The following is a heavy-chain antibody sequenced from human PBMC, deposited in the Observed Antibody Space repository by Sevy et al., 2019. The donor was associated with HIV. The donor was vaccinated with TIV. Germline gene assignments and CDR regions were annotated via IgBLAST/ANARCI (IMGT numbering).Heavy chain of an antibody. CDR2: IYYSGNT. CDR3: ATRLGYCSGSSCYPPEYFHH. CDR1: GGSISSSSYY. D-gene: IGHD2-15*01. V-gene: IGHV4-39*01. J-gene: IGHJ1*01. Sequence: SETLSLTCIVSGGSISSSSYYWGWIRQPPGKGLEWIGSIYYSGNTYYNPSLKSRVTISVDTSKKQFSLKLSSVTDADRAVYYCATRLGYCSGSSCYPPEYFHHWGQGTLVTVSS.